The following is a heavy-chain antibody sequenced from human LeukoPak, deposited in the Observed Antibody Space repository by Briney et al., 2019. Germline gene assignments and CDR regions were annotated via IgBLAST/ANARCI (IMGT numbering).Heavy chain of an antibody. CDR1: GGSISSYY. V-gene: IGHV4-59*08. Sequence: SETLSLTCTVSGGSISSYYWSWIRQPPRKGLEWIGYMYYSGSTNYNPSLKSRVTISLHTSKKQFSLRLTSVTAADTAVYYCARSIVVAGVISDFYYYGMDVWGQGTTVTVSS. J-gene: IGHJ6*02. D-gene: IGHD6-19*01. CDR2: MYYSGST. CDR3: ARSIVVAGVISDFYYYGMDV.